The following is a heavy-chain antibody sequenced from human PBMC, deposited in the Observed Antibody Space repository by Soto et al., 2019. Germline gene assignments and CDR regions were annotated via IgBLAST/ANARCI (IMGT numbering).Heavy chain of an antibody. CDR3: ARAPVLLWFGGNNWFDP. CDR2: INAGNGNT. J-gene: IGHJ5*02. Sequence: ASVKVSCKASGYTFTSYAMHWVRQAPGQRLEWMGWINAGNGNTKYSQKFQGRVTITRDTSASTAYMELSSLRSEDTAVYYCARAPVLLWFGGNNWFDPWGQGTLVTVSS. V-gene: IGHV1-3*01. CDR1: GYTFTSYA. D-gene: IGHD3-10*01.